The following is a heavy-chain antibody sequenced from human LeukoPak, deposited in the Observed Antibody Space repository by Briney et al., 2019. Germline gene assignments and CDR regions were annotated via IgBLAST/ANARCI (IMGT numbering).Heavy chain of an antibody. CDR2: ITTDGSST. CDR3: ARGAIAGANFDY. V-gene: IGHV3-74*01. Sequence: GGSLRLSCVDSGFTFSRFWMHWARQAPGKGLVWVSHITTDGSSTSYADSVKGRFTISRDNAKNTLYLQMNSLRAEDTAVYYCARGAIAGANFDYWGQGALVTVSS. CDR1: GFTFSRFW. D-gene: IGHD1-26*01. J-gene: IGHJ4*02.